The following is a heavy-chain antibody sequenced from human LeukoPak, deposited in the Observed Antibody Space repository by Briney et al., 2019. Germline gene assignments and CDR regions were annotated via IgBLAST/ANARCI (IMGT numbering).Heavy chain of an antibody. CDR2: IRYDGSNK. Sequence: PGGSLRLSCGASGFTFSTYGMHWVRQAPGKGLEWVAFIRYDGSNKYYADSVKGRFTISRDSSKNTLYLQMNSLRAEDTAVYYCARATATRARQYYYMDVWGKGTTVTVSS. V-gene: IGHV3-30*02. CDR3: ARATATRARQYYYMDV. J-gene: IGHJ6*03. D-gene: IGHD5-24*01. CDR1: GFTFSTYG.